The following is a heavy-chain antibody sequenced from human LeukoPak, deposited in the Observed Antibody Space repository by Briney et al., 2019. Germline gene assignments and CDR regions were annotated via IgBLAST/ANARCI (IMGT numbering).Heavy chain of an antibody. CDR2: IRTTAEGAKYA. V-gene: IGHV3-48*02. D-gene: IGHD3-9*01. CDR3: ATDQRYAFDY. Sequence: PGGSLRLSCAASGFTFSRYAMHWVRQAPGKGLEWISNIRTTAEGAKYAYYADSVKGRVTISRDDGKNTLYLHMNSLRDDDTAVYYCATDQRYAFDYWGQGILVTVSS. CDR1: GFTFSRYA. J-gene: IGHJ4*02.